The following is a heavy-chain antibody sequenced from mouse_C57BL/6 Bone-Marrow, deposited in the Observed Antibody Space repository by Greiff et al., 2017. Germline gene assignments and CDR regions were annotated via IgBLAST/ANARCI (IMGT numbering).Heavy chain of an antibody. V-gene: IGHV1-18*01. D-gene: IGHD1-1*01. CDR2: INPNNGGT. Sequence: SGPELVKPGASVKIPCKASGYTFTDYNMDWVKQSHGKSLEWIGDINPNNGGTIYNQKFKGKATLTVDKSSSTAYMELRSLTSEDTAVYYCARCGTTVVPYYFDYWGQGTTLTVSS. CDR1: GYTFTDYN. J-gene: IGHJ2*01. CDR3: ARCGTTVVPYYFDY.